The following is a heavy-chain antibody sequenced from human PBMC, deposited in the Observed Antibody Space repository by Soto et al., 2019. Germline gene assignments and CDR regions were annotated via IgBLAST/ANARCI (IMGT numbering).Heavy chain of an antibody. CDR3: ARGGFWSGYSYYYYGMDV. D-gene: IGHD3-3*01. CDR1: GGSISSYY. J-gene: IGHJ6*02. CDR2: IYYSGST. V-gene: IGHV4-59*01. Sequence: ETLSLTCTVSGGSISSYYWSWIRQPPGKGLEWIGYIYYSGSTNYNPSLKSRVTISVDTSKNQFSLKLSSVTAADTAVYYCARGGFWSGYSYYYYGMDVWGQGTTVTVSS.